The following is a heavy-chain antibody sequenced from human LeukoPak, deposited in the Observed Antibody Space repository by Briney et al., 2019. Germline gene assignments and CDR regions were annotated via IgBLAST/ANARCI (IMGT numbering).Heavy chain of an antibody. J-gene: IGHJ4*02. D-gene: IGHD2-15*01. Sequence: PGGSLRLSCITSGFTFTDFWVTWVRQAPGKGLEWVASIKPDGSVKYYVDSVKGRFTISRDNAKTSLYLQMTSLRAEDTAVYYCAKVKLGYCSGGSCYADYWGQGTLVTVSS. CDR3: AKVKLGYCSGGSCYADY. CDR2: IKPDGSVK. V-gene: IGHV3-7*03. CDR1: GFTFTDFW.